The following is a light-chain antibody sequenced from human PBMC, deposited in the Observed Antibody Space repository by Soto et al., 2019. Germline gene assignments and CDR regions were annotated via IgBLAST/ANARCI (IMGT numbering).Light chain of an antibody. V-gene: IGKV1-8*01. CDR1: QGISSY. Sequence: AIRMPQSPSSLSASTGDRVTIIFRASQGISSYLAWYQQKPGKAPQVLIYDASTLESGVPSRFSGSGSGTEFTLTINNLQPDDLATYYCQQYSSLWTFGPGTKVAIK. CDR3: QQYSSLWT. CDR2: DAS. J-gene: IGKJ1*01.